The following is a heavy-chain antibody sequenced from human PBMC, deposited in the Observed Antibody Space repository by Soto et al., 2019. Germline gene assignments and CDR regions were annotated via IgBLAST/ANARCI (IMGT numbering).Heavy chain of an antibody. D-gene: IGHD3-10*01. CDR2: IWYDGSNK. CDR1: GFTFSSYG. Sequence: GGSLRLSCAASGFTFSSYGMHWVRQAPGKGLEWVAVIWYDGSNKYYADSVKGRFTISRDNSKNTLYLQTNSLRAEDTAVYYCARDFRRGMVRGVAGGYWGQGTLVTVSS. V-gene: IGHV3-33*01. J-gene: IGHJ4*02. CDR3: ARDFRRGMVRGVAGGY.